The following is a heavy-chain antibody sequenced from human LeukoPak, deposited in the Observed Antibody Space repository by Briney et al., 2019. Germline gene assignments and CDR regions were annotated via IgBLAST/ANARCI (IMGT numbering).Heavy chain of an antibody. V-gene: IGHV3-11*01. J-gene: IGHJ4*02. Sequence: GGSLRLSCAASGFTFSDYYMSWIRQAPGKGLEWVSYISSSGSTIYYADSVKGRFTISRDSAKNSLYLQMNSLRAEDTAVYYCARGVTSGYCSGGSCYPYYFDYWGQGTLVTVSS. CDR2: ISSSGSTI. D-gene: IGHD2-15*01. CDR1: GFTFSDYY. CDR3: ARGVTSGYCSGGSCYPYYFDY.